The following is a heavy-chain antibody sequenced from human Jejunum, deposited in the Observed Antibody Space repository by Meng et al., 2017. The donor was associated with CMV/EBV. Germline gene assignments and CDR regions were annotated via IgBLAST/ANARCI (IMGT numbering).Heavy chain of an antibody. J-gene: IGHJ5*02. Sequence: VSGGFRSSDDWSWIRQPPGKGLEWIGYVYYSGSTKYNPSLKSRVSISVDTSKNQVSLKVNSVTAADTAVYYCARDAYSYGLGWFDPWGQGILVTVSS. D-gene: IGHD5-18*01. V-gene: IGHV4-59*01. CDR3: ARDAYSYGLGWFDP. CDR1: GGFRSSDD. CDR2: VYYSGST.